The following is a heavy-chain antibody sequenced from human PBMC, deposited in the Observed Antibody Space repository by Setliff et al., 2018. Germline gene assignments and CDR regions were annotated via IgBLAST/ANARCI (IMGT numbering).Heavy chain of an antibody. CDR2: INTNTGNP. CDR3: ARLALTGYDSSGYYYALDYYYYMDV. CDR1: GYMFTTYA. V-gene: IGHV7-4-1*02. D-gene: IGHD3-22*01. Sequence: ASVKVSCKASGYMFTTYAMSWIRQVPGQGFAWMGWINTNTGNPIYVQGFTGRFVFSLDTSVSTAYLHISGLKADDTAVYYCARLALTGYDSSGYYYALDYYYYMDVWGKGTTVTVSS. J-gene: IGHJ6*03.